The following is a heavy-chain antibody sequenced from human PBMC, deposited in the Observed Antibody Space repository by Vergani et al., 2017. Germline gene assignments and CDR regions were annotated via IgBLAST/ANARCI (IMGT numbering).Heavy chain of an antibody. D-gene: IGHD2-21*01. CDR3: ARGALWWLRQIDA. V-gene: IGHV4-59*01. CDR2: IYDSGDT. Sequence: QVQLQESGPGLVKPSETLSLTCSVSGVSMNTYYWTWIRQPPGKGLEWIGYIYDSGDTKYNPSLKSRVTMSLDTSKNQFSLSLYSVTAADTAVYYCARGALWWLRQIDAWGQGTLVTVSS. CDR1: GVSMNTYY. J-gene: IGHJ5*02.